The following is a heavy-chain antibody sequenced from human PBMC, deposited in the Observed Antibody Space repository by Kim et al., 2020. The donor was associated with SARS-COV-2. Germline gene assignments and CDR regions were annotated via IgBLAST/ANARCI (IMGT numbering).Heavy chain of an antibody. J-gene: IGHJ6*02. D-gene: IGHD3-10*01. V-gene: IGHV3-23*01. Sequence: GGSLRLSCAASGFTFSLYAMSWVRQAPGKGLEWVSSISGNGESTYYADSVKGRFTIYRDTSKSTLYLQMNSLRAEDTAVYYCARDRRGFHPYYGMDVWGQGTTVTVSS. CDR2: ISGNGEST. CDR3: ARDRRGFHPYYGMDV. CDR1: GFTFSLYA.